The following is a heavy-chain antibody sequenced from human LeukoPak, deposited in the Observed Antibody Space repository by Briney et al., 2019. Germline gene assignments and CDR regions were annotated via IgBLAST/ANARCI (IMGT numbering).Heavy chain of an antibody. V-gene: IGHV4-59*01. Sequence: PSETLSLSRTVSGGSISGFFWTWIRQPPGKGLEYIGYIYYSGTTDYNPPLKSRVSMSVGTSKNQFFLNLTSVTAADTAIYYCARVGYGSGGWGWFDPWGQGTLVTVSS. D-gene: IGHD3-10*01. CDR3: ARVGYGSGGWGWFDP. J-gene: IGHJ5*02. CDR2: IYYSGTT. CDR1: GGSISGFF.